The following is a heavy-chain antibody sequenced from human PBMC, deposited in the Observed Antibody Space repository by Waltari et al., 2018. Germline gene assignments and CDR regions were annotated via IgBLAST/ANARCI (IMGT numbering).Heavy chain of an antibody. D-gene: IGHD4-17*01. V-gene: IGHV4-38-2*01. J-gene: IGHJ4*02. CDR2: IYHSGST. CDR3: ARWVGYGDLYYFDY. CDR1: GYATSSGYY. Sequence: QVQLQESGPGLVKPSETPALTCAGPGYATSSGYYWGGIRQPPGKGLEWIGSIYHSGSTYYNPSLKSRVTISVDTSKNQFSLKLSSVTAADTAVYYCARWVGYGDLYYFDYWGQGTLVTVSS.